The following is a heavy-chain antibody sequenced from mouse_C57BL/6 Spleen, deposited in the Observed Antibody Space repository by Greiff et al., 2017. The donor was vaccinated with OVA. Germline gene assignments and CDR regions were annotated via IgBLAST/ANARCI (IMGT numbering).Heavy chain of an antibody. J-gene: IGHJ2*01. CDR3: AKGGSITTVAFDY. D-gene: IGHD1-1*01. CDR1: GYTFTSYW. Sequence: QVQLQQPGAELVRPGTSVKLSCKASGYTFTSYWMHWVKQRPGQGLEWIGVIDPSDSYTNYNQKFKGKATLTVDTPSSTAYMQLSSLTSEDSAVYYCAKGGSITTVAFDYWGQGTTLTVSS. V-gene: IGHV1-59*01. CDR2: IDPSDSYT.